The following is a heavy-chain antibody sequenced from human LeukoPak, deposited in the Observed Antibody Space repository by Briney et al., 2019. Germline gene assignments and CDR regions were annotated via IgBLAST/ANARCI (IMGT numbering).Heavy chain of an antibody. D-gene: IGHD2-15*01. J-gene: IGHJ4*02. CDR1: GFTFSSYA. V-gene: IGHV3-23*01. Sequence: GGSLRLSCAASGFTFSSYAMSWVRQAPGKGLEWVSAISGSGGSTYYADSVKGRFTISRDNSKNTLYLQMSSLRAEDTAVYYCAKYIVVVVAATHFDYWGQGTLVTVSS. CDR2: ISGSGGST. CDR3: AKYIVVVVAATHFDY.